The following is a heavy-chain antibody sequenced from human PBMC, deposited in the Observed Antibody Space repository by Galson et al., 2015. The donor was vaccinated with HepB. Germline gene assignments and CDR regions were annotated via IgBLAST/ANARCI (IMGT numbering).Heavy chain of an antibody. CDR3: ARGGYGTSSSWYPYYYYGMDV. D-gene: IGHD6-13*01. J-gene: IGHJ6*02. CDR1: GYTFTNYD. CDR2: MKPNSGNT. Sequence: SVKVSCKASGYTFTNYDINWVRQATGQGLEWMGWMKPNSGNTGYAQKFQGRVTMTRNTSISTAYMELSSPRSEDTAVYYCARGGYGTSSSWYPYYYYGMDVWGQGTTVTVSS. V-gene: IGHV1-8*01.